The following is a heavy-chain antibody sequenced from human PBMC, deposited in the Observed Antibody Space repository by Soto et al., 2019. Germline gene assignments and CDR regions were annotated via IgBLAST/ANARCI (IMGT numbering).Heavy chain of an antibody. CDR3: ARDRRQGFGEPIYYYYYMDV. CDR2: ISAYNGNT. Sequence: QVQLVQSGAEVKKPGASVKVSCKASGYTFTSYGISWVRQAPGQGLEWMGWISAYNGNTNYAQKLQGRVTMTTDTSTSTAYMELRSLRSDDTAVYYCARDRRQGFGEPIYYYYYMDVWGKGTTVTVSS. CDR1: GYTFTSYG. J-gene: IGHJ6*03. V-gene: IGHV1-18*01. D-gene: IGHD3-10*01.